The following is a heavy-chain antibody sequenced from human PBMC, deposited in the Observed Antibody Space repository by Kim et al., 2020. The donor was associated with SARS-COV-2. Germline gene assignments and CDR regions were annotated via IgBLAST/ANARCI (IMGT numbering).Heavy chain of an antibody. CDR3: ARRGYCSGGSCLDYYGMDV. Sequence: SVKVSCKASGGTFSSYAISWVRQAPGQGLEWMGGIIPIFGTANYAQKFQGRVTITADESTSTAYMELSSLRSEDTAVYYCARRGYCSGGSCLDYYGMDVWGQGTTVTVSS. CDR2: IIPIFGTA. J-gene: IGHJ6*02. V-gene: IGHV1-69*13. CDR1: GGTFSSYA. D-gene: IGHD2-15*01.